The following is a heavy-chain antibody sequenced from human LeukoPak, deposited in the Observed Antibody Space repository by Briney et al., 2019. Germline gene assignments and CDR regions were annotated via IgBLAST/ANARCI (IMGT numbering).Heavy chain of an antibody. Sequence: KPSQTLTLTCTVSGGSISSGDYYWRWIRQPPGEGLEWIEYIYYSGSTYYKPSLKSRVTIPVDTSKNQFSLKLSSVTAADTAVYYCAREKIVVVPTAAYYMDVWGKGTTVTVSS. CDR1: GGSISSGDYY. V-gene: IGHV4-30-4*08. CDR2: IYYSGST. CDR3: AREKIVVVPTAAYYMDV. D-gene: IGHD2-2*01. J-gene: IGHJ6*03.